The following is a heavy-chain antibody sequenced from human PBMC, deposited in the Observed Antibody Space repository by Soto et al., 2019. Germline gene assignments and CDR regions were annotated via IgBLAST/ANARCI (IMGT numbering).Heavy chain of an antibody. V-gene: IGHV3-48*02. D-gene: IGHD6-19*01. CDR2: ISNSSSTI. J-gene: IGHJ4*02. CDR1: GFTFSSYS. Sequence: GGSLRLSCAVSGFTFSSYSMNWVRQAPGKGLEWVSYISNSSSTIYYADSVKGRFTISRDNAKNSLYLQMNSLRDEDTAVYYCARGPSSIGAVAAIDYWGQGTLVTVSS. CDR3: ARGPSSIGAVAAIDY.